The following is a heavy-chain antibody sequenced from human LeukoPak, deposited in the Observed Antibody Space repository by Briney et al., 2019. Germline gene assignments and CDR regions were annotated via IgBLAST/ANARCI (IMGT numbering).Heavy chain of an antibody. J-gene: IGHJ6*02. CDR3: ARLLTGYYGMDV. Sequence: GGSLRLSCAASGFTVSGNYINWVRQAPGKGLGWVSITYSGGSSKYADSVKGRLTISRDISKNTLYLQMNSLRAEDTAVYYCARLLTGYYGMDVWGQGTTVTVSS. CDR1: GFTVSGNY. D-gene: IGHD3-9*01. V-gene: IGHV3-53*01. CDR2: TYSGGSS.